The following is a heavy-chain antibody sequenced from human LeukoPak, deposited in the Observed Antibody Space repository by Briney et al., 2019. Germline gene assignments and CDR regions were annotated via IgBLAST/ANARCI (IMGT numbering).Heavy chain of an antibody. J-gene: IGHJ3*02. Sequence: PGGSLRLSCAASGFTFSTYGMHWVRQAPGKGLEWVAVISYDGSNKYYADSVKGRFTISRDNSKNTLYLQMNSLRAEDTAVYYCARDRGGDDAFDIWGQGTMVTVSS. D-gene: IGHD2-21*01. CDR3: ARDRGGDDAFDI. CDR1: GFTFSTYG. V-gene: IGHV3-30*19. CDR2: ISYDGSNK.